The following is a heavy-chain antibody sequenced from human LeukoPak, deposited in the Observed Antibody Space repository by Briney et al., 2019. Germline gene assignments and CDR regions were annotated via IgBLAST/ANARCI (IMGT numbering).Heavy chain of an antibody. CDR3: ARGARSYYGSGSYYDWFDP. CDR1: GGSFSGYY. J-gene: IGHJ5*02. D-gene: IGHD3-10*01. V-gene: IGHV4-34*01. Sequence: SETLSLTCAVYGGSFSGYYWSWIRQPPGKGLEWIGEINHSGSTNYNPSPKSRVTISVDTSKNQFSLKLSSVTVADTAVYYCARGARSYYGSGSYYDWFDPWGQGTLVTVSS. CDR2: INHSGST.